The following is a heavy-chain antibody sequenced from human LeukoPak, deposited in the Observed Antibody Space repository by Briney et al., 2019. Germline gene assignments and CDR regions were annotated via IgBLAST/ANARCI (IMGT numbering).Heavy chain of an antibody. CDR3: ARSRPSRYCSGGSCTHHAFDI. CDR1: GFTFSDYY. CDR2: ISSSGSTI. J-gene: IGHJ3*02. V-gene: IGHV3-11*04. Sequence: GGSLRLSCAASGFTFSDYYMSWIRQAPGKGLEWVSYISSSGSTIYYADSVKGRFTISRDDAKISLYLQMNSLRAEDTAVYYCARSRPSRYCSGGSCTHHAFDIWGQGTMVTVSS. D-gene: IGHD2-15*01.